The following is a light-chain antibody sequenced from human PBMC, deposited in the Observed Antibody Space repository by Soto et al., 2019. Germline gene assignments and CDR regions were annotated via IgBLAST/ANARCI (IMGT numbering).Light chain of an antibody. J-gene: IGLJ2*01. V-gene: IGLV2-14*03. CDR1: SSDIGGYNS. CDR2: GNN. CDR3: QSYDSSLSGSV. Sequence: QSALTQPASVSGSPGQSITISCTGISSDIGGYNSVSWYQQHPGKAPKLLIYGNNNRPSGVPDRFSGSKSSTSASLAITGLQAEDEADYYCQSYDSSLSGSVFGGGTKLTVL.